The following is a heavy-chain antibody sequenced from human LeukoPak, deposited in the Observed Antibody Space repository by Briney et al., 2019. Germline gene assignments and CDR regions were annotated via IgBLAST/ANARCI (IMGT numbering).Heavy chain of an antibody. J-gene: IGHJ4*02. Sequence: PGGSLRLSCAASGSTFSSLVMSWVRQIPGKGLEWVSSINGRGSDTHYADSVKGRFTISRDNSKDTLYLQMNSLRPEDPAIYYCGKEVGGSWTYYLQYWGQGTLVSVSS. CDR1: GSTFSSLV. CDR2: INGRGSDT. V-gene: IGHV3-23*01. D-gene: IGHD3-10*01. CDR3: GKEVGGSWTYYLQY.